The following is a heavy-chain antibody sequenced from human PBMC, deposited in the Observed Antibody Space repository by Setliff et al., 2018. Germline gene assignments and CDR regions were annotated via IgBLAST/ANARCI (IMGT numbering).Heavy chain of an antibody. Sequence: ASVKVSCKASGYSFTSYGMHWVRQAPGQGLEWMGWINAGNDNTHYSQKFQGRVTITRDTSASTVYMELSSVRSEDTAVYYCAREGVDSRSSTDYRYYMDVWGKGTTVTVS. CDR3: AREGVDSRSSTDYRYYMDV. V-gene: IGHV1-3*01. J-gene: IGHJ6*03. CDR1: GYSFTSYG. CDR2: INAGNDNT. D-gene: IGHD3-22*01.